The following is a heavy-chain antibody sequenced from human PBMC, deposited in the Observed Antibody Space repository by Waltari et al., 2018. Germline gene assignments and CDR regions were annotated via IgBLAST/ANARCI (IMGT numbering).Heavy chain of an antibody. D-gene: IGHD1-1*01. CDR1: GFPFDDFA. CDR3: AKDMSPYTSSQDFDS. Sequence: EVQVVESGGGLVQPGRSLRLSCAGSGFPFDDFAIHWVRQAPGKGLEWVSGIIYNSGSIYYADSVRGRFTVSRDNAKNSLYLQMNSLTVDDTALYYCAKDMSPYTSSQDFDSWGQGTLVIVSS. CDR2: IIYNSGSI. J-gene: IGHJ4*02. V-gene: IGHV3-9*01.